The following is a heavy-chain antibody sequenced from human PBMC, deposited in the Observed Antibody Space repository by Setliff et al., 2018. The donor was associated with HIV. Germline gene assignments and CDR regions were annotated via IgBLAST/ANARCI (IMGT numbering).Heavy chain of an antibody. Sequence: PSETLSLTCTVSGGSISNSRYYWSWIRQPPGKGLEWIGSIYYSGSTYYNPSLKSRVTISVDTSKNQFSLKLSSVTAADAAVYYCSNWNTTVDADSWGQGTLVTVSS. CDR1: GGSISNSRYY. J-gene: IGHJ4*02. V-gene: IGHV4-39*01. CDR2: IYYSGST. CDR3: SNWNTTVDADS. D-gene: IGHD1-1*01.